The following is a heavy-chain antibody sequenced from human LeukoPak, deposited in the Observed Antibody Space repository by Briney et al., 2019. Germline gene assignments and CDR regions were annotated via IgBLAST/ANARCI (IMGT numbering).Heavy chain of an antibody. J-gene: IGHJ6*02. CDR2: ISYDGSNK. CDR1: GFTFSSYG. CDR3: AKDLPPYYDSNYYGMDV. Sequence: PGGSLRLSCAASGFTFSSYGMHWVRQAPGKGLEWVAVISYDGSNKYYADSVKGRFTISRDNSKNTLYLQMNSLRAEDTAVYYCAKDLPPYYDSNYYGMDVWGQGTTVTVSS. D-gene: IGHD3-22*01. V-gene: IGHV3-30*18.